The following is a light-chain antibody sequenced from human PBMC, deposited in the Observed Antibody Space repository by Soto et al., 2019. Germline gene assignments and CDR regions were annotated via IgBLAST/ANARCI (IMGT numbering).Light chain of an antibody. CDR1: SSDVGGYNY. J-gene: IGLJ1*01. V-gene: IGLV2-14*01. Sequence: QSVLTQPASVSGSPGQSITISCTGTSSDVGGYNYVSWYQQHPGKAPKFIIYEVSNRPSGVSNRFSGSKSGNTASLIISGLQAEDESDYYCSSYTSSSSYVFGTGTKLTVL. CDR2: EVS. CDR3: SSYTSSSSYV.